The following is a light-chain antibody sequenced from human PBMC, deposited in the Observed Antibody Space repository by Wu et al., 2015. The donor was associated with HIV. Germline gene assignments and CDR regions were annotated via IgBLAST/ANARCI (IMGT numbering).Light chain of an antibody. Sequence: EIVMTQSPATVSVSPGERVTLSCRASQSLADLAWYQQKPGQAPRLLIYGASTRATGIPARFSGSGSGTEFTLSISSIQSEDFAVYYCQQRSNWPWTFGQGTKVEIK. J-gene: IGKJ1*01. CDR3: QQRSNWPWT. V-gene: IGKV3-15*01. CDR2: GAS. CDR1: QSLAD.